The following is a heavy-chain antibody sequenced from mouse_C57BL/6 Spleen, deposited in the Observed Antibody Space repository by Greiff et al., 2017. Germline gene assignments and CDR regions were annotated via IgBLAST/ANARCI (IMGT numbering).Heavy chain of an antibody. CDR2: IYPGDGDT. J-gene: IGHJ2*01. V-gene: IGHV1-82*01. Sequence: VQLQQSGPELVKPGASVKISCKASGYAFSSSWMNWVKQRPGKGLEWIGRIYPGDGDTNYNGKFKGKATLTADKSSSTAYMQLSSLTSEDSAVYFCARRRGYDGPCDYWGKGTTLTVSS. CDR1: GYAFSSSW. D-gene: IGHD2-3*01. CDR3: ARRRGYDGPCDY.